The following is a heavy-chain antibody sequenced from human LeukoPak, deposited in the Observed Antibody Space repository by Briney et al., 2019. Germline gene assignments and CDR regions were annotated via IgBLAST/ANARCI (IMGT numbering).Heavy chain of an antibody. CDR2: ISGDGSTT. CDR3: ARDRVYGSGSYYNVPGVFFDY. J-gene: IGHJ4*02. D-gene: IGHD3-10*01. CDR1: GFTFNTYW. V-gene: IGHV3-74*01. Sequence: GGSLRLSCAASGFTFNTYWMHWVRQAPGKGLVWVSIISGDGSTTNYADSVKGRFTISRDNAKNSLYLQMNSLRAEDTAVYYCARDRVYGSGSYYNVPGVFFDYWGQGTLVTVSS.